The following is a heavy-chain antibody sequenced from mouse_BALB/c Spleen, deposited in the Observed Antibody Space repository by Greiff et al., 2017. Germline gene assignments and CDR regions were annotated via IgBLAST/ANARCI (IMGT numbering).Heavy chain of an antibody. Sequence: DVKLVESGGGLVQPGGSRKLSCAASGFTFSSFGMHWVRQAPEKGLEWVAYISSGSSTIYYADTVKGRFTISRDNPKNTLFLQMTSLRSEDTAMYYCARGGNYVYWGQGTLVTVSA. CDR3: ARGGNYVY. CDR1: GFTFSSFG. V-gene: IGHV5-17*02. CDR2: ISSGSSTI. D-gene: IGHD2-1*01. J-gene: IGHJ3*01.